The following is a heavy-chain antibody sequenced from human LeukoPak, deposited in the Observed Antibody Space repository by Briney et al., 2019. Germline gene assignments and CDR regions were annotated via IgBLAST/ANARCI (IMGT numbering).Heavy chain of an antibody. Sequence: PSETLSLTCTVSGGSVSSGNYYWSWIRQPPGKGLEWIGYIYYSGTTNYNPSLRSRVTISLDTSKNHFSLRLSSVAAADTAVYYCARDLSFGYFGLWGRGTLVTVSS. CDR3: ARDLSFGYFGL. V-gene: IGHV4-61*03. CDR1: GGSVSSGNYY. CDR2: IYYSGTT. J-gene: IGHJ2*01.